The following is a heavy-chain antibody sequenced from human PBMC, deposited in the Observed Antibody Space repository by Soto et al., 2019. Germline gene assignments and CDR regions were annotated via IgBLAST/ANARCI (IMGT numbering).Heavy chain of an antibody. D-gene: IGHD3-10*01. J-gene: IGHJ3*02. CDR1: GYTFTSYA. CDR3: ARVLITMVRGVMGAFDI. V-gene: IGHV1-3*01. CDR2: INAGNGNT. Sequence: GASVTVSCKASGYTFTSYAMHWVRQAPGQRLEWMGWINAGNGNTKYSQKFQGRVTITRDTSASTAYMELSSLRSEDTAVYYCARVLITMVRGVMGAFDIWGQGTMVTVSS.